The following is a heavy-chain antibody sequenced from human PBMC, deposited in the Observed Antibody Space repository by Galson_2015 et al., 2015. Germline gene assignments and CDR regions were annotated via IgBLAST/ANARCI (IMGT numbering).Heavy chain of an antibody. D-gene: IGHD6-13*01. Sequence: SLRLSCAASGFSFNKYAMNWVRQFPEKGLEWVSAISGSGATTDYADSVDSRFTISRDNSKNMLYLQMNSLRAEDTALYYCAKDIIGAPGRHFDSWGQGTLVTVSS. CDR1: GFSFNKYA. CDR3: AKDIIGAPGRHFDS. V-gene: IGHV3-23*01. CDR2: ISGSGATT. J-gene: IGHJ4*02.